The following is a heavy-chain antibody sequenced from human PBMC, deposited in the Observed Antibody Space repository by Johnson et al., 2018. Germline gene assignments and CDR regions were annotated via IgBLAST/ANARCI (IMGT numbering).Heavy chain of an antibody. CDR2: ISYDGSNK. Sequence: QVQLVQSGGGVVQPGRSLRLSCAVPGSTFSSYAMHWVRQAPGKGLEWVAVISYDGSNKYYADSVKGRFTISRDNSKNTLYLQMNSLRAEDTAVYYCAKDMTTVTTAYFQHWGQGTLVTVSS. D-gene: IGHD4-17*01. CDR1: GSTFSSYA. CDR3: AKDMTTVTTAYFQH. V-gene: IGHV3-30*04. J-gene: IGHJ1*01.